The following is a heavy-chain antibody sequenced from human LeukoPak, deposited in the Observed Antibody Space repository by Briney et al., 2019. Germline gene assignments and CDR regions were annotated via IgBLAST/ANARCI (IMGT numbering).Heavy chain of an antibody. CDR2: ISGGGST. V-gene: IGHV3-23*01. Sequence: PGGSLRLSCRASGFSFTTYSMNWVRQAPGKGLEWVSAISGGGSTYYADSVRGRFTISRDNSKNTLNLQMNSLRAEDTAVYHCAKTPAYYYDSSGPAFDYWGQGTLVTVSS. CDR3: AKTPAYYYDSSGPAFDY. D-gene: IGHD3-22*01. J-gene: IGHJ4*02. CDR1: GFSFTTYS.